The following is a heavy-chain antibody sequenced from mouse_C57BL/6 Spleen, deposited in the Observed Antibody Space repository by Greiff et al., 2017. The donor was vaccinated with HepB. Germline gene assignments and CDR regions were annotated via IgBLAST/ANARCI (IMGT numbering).Heavy chain of an antibody. CDR2: IDPSDSYT. CDR1: GYTFTSYW. V-gene: IGHV1-69*01. CDR3: ARGDYGSSYEFDY. J-gene: IGHJ2*01. D-gene: IGHD1-1*01. Sequence: QVQLQQPGAELVMPGASVKLSCKASGYTFTSYWMHWVKQRPGQGLEWIGEIDPSDSYTNYNQKFKGKSTLTVDKSSSTAYMHLSSLTSEDSAVYYCARGDYGSSYEFDYWGQGTTLTVSS.